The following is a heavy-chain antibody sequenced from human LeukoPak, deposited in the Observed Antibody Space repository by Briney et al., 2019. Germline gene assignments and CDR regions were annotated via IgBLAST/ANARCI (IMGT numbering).Heavy chain of an antibody. V-gene: IGHV3-48*04. CDR2: ISSSGNII. CDR3: ARAIGGKTSY. J-gene: IGHJ4*02. Sequence: GGSLRLSCVVSGFSFSTYSLNWIRQAPGKGLEWVSYISSSGNIIYYADSVKGRFTVSRDNAKNSLYLQMNSLRAEDTAVYYCARAIGGKTSYWGQGTLVTVSS. D-gene: IGHD2-15*01. CDR1: GFSFSTYS.